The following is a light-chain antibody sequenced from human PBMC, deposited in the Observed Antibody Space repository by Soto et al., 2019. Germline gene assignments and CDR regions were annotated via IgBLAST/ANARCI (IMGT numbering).Light chain of an antibody. Sequence: EIVLTQSPVTLSLSPGERGTLSCRASQSVGTSLAWYQQKPGQAPRLLIYGASNRATGIPDRFSGSGSGTDFTLTISRLEPEDFAVYYCQQYVSSPRTFGQGTMVDIK. CDR2: GAS. CDR3: QQYVSSPRT. J-gene: IGKJ1*01. V-gene: IGKV3-20*01. CDR1: QSVGTS.